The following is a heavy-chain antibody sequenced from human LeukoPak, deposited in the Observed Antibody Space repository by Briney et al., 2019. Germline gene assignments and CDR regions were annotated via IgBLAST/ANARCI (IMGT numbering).Heavy chain of an antibody. CDR2: ISAYNGNT. CDR1: GYTFTSYG. Sequence: ASVKVSRKASGYTFTSYGISWVRQAPGQGLEWMGWISAYNGNTNYAQKLQGRVTMTTDTSTSAAYMELRSLRSDDTAVYYCARENYYDSSGYYNPVAYYYYGMDVWGQGTTVTVSS. D-gene: IGHD3-22*01. J-gene: IGHJ6*02. V-gene: IGHV1-18*01. CDR3: ARENYYDSSGYYNPVAYYYYGMDV.